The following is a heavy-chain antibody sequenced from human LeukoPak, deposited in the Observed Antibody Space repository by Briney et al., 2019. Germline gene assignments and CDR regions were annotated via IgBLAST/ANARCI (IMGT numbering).Heavy chain of an antibody. Sequence: PGGSLRLSCAASGFTFSSYWMSWVRQAPGKGLEWVANIKQDGSEKYYVDSVKGRFTISRDNAKNSLYLQMNSLRAEDTAVYYCARGTYYYDSSGYRQRENAFHIWGQGTLVTVSS. J-gene: IGHJ3*02. V-gene: IGHV3-7*01. CDR3: ARGTYYYDSSGYRQRENAFHI. D-gene: IGHD3-22*01. CDR1: GFTFSSYW. CDR2: IKQDGSEK.